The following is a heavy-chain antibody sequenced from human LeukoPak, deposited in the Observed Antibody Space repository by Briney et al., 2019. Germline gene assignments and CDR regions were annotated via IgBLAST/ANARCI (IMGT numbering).Heavy chain of an antibody. CDR3: ARSAPRGYYDTSGYYSFDY. CDR1: GDSISSRDYY. Sequence: SETLSLTCSVSGDSISSRDYYWSWIRQPPGKGLEWIGYIYYSGSTSYNPSLKSRVTISVDTSKNQFSLKLSSVTAADTAVYYCARSAPRGYYDTSGYYSFDYWGQGTLVTVSS. CDR2: IYYSGST. D-gene: IGHD3-22*01. J-gene: IGHJ4*02. V-gene: IGHV4-30-4*08.